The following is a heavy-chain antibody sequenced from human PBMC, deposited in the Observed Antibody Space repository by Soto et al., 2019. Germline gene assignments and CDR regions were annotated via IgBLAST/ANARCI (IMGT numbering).Heavy chain of an antibody. V-gene: IGHV4-30-2*01. CDR1: GGSISSGGYS. Sequence: PSETLSLTCAVSGGSISSGGYSWSWIRQPPGKGLEWIGYIYHSGSTYYNPSLKSQVTISVDRSKNQFSLKLSSVTAADTAVYYCARGGVDYYDSSGYYFSPYYFDYWGQGTLVTVSS. CDR2: IYHSGST. CDR3: ARGGVDYYDSSGYYFSPYYFDY. J-gene: IGHJ4*02. D-gene: IGHD3-22*01.